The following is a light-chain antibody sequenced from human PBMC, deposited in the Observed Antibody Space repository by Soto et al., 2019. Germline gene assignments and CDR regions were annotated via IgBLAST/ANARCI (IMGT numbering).Light chain of an antibody. CDR3: AAWHDSLNGPV. J-gene: IGLJ2*01. CDR1: SSNIGSHT. V-gene: IGLV1-44*01. Sequence: QSVLTQPPSASGTPGQRVTISCSGGSSNIGSHTVNWYQHLPGTAPKLLIYSNNQRPSGVPDRFSGSVSGTSASLAISGLQSEDDADYYCAAWHDSLNGPVFGGGTKLTVL. CDR2: SNN.